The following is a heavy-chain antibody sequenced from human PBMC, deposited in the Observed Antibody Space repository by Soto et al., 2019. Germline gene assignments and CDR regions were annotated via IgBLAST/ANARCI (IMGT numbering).Heavy chain of an antibody. CDR1: GGSISSYY. V-gene: IGHV4-59*01. CDR2: IYYSGST. J-gene: IGHJ3*01. Sequence: SETLSLTCTVSGGSISSYYWSWIRQPPGKGLEWIGYIYYSGSTNYNPSLKSRVTISVDTSKNQFSLKLSSVTAADTAVYYCARRWGDAFDFWGQGTMVTVSS. CDR3: ARRWGDAFDF. D-gene: IGHD1-26*01.